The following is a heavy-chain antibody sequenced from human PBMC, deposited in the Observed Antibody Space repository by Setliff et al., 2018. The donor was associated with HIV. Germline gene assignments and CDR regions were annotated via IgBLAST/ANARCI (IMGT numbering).Heavy chain of an antibody. J-gene: IGHJ4*02. Sequence: SETLSLTCTVSGGSISTSYWNWIRQPPGKGLEWIAYIYISGTTNYNPSLKSRVTISLDTSRNQFSLKLGSVTAADTAVYYCARAYFGSGIYYWGQGTLVTVSS. CDR1: GGSISTSY. CDR3: ARAYFGSGIYY. CDR2: IYISGTT. D-gene: IGHD3-10*01. V-gene: IGHV4-4*09.